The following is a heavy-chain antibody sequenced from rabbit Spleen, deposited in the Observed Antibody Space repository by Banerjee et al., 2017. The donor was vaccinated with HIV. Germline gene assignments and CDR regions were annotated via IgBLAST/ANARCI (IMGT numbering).Heavy chain of an antibody. CDR3: ARDLPGPIGWNFYL. CDR1: GFSFSDRDV. CDR2: INTATGKP. Sequence: QQQLEESVGGLVKPEGSLTLTCKASGFSFSDRDVMCWVRQAPGKGLEWIACINTATGKPVYSTWAKGRFTVYTTSSTTVTLQMTSLTAADTATYFCARDLPGPIGWNFYLWGQGTLVTVS. J-gene: IGHJ6*01. V-gene: IGHV1S45*01. D-gene: IGHD3-1*01.